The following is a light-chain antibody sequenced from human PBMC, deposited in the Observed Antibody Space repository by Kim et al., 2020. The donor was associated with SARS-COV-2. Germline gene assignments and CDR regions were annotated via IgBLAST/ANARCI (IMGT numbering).Light chain of an antibody. V-gene: IGLV3-1*01. Sequence: VSPGQTASITCTGDKLGDKYACWYQQKPGQSPVLVIYQDTERPSGIPERFSGSNSGNTATLTISGTQAMDEADYYCQAWDSNTAVFGGGTQLTVL. CDR3: QAWDSNTAV. J-gene: IGLJ2*01. CDR1: KLGDKY. CDR2: QDT.